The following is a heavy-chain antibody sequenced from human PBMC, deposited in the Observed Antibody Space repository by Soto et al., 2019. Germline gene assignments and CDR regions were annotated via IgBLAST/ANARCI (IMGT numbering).Heavy chain of an antibody. Sequence: ASVKVSCKASGYPFTSYAIHWVRQAPGQRLEWMGWINAGNGNTKYSQKFQGRVTITRDTSASTAYMELSSLRSEDTAVYYCARGRGNYDFWSGPEPDAFDIWGQGTMVTV. V-gene: IGHV1-3*01. D-gene: IGHD3-3*01. CDR1: GYPFTSYA. CDR2: INAGNGNT. CDR3: ARGRGNYDFWSGPEPDAFDI. J-gene: IGHJ3*02.